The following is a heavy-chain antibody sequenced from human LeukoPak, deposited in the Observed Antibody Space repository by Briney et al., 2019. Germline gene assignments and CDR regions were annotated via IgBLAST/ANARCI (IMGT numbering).Heavy chain of an antibody. CDR2: ISGSGGST. D-gene: IGHD3-10*01. CDR3: AKFPLYYYGSGSYRFDY. Sequence: GGSLRLSCAASGFTFSSYAMSWVRQAPGKGLEWVSAISGSGGSTYYADSVKGRFTISRDNSKNTLYVQMNSLRAEDTAVYYCAKFPLYYYGSGSYRFDYWGQGTLVTVSS. J-gene: IGHJ4*02. CDR1: GFTFSSYA. V-gene: IGHV3-23*01.